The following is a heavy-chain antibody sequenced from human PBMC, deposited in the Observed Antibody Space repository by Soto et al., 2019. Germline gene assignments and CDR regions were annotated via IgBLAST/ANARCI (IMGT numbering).Heavy chain of an antibody. CDR1: GLNFNRNG. D-gene: IGHD4-17*01. J-gene: IGHJ4*02. CDR2: IWYDGTQK. Sequence: QVQLVESGGGVVQPGRSLRLSCAASGLNFNRNGMHWVRQAPGKGLEWVAVIWYDGTQKYYADSVKGRFIISRDNSKKTLYLEMNSLRAEDTAVYYCARAGGTTVTGLWHFDSWGQGTLVTVSS. V-gene: IGHV3-33*01. CDR3: ARAGGTTVTGLWHFDS.